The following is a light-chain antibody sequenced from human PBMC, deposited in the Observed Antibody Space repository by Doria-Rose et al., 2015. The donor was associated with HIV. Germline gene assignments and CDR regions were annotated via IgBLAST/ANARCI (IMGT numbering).Light chain of an antibody. J-gene: IGKJ1*01. CDR1: QSFSSTY. CDR2: DGS. CDR3: HQYGTSWT. V-gene: IGKV3-20*01. Sequence: EIVLTQSPGTLPLSPGEGATLSCRASQSFSSTYLAWYQQKPGQAPSLLIYDGSTRATGIPDRFSASGSGTDYTLTINRLEPEDFALYYCHQYGTSWTFGQGTKVE.